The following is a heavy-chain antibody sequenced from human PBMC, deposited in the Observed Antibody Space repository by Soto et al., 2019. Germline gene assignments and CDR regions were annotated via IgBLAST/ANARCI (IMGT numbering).Heavy chain of an antibody. V-gene: IGHV3-30*18. Sequence: SLRLSCAASGFTFSSYGMHWVRQAPGKGLEWVAVISYDGSNKYYADSVKGRFTISRDNSKNTLYLQMNSLRAEDTAVYYCAKGWGVDYWGQGTLVTVSS. J-gene: IGHJ4*02. CDR3: AKGWGVDY. CDR2: ISYDGSNK. CDR1: GFTFSSYG. D-gene: IGHD1-26*01.